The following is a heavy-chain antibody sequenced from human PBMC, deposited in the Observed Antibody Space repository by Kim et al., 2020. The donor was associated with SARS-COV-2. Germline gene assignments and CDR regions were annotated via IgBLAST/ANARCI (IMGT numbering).Heavy chain of an antibody. D-gene: IGHD5-18*01. CDR3: ARDRDGYSYGSSGMDV. J-gene: IGHJ6*02. V-gene: IGHV3-30*09. Sequence: VKGRVAISRDNYKNTVALQMKSLRAEDTAVYYCARDRDGYSYGSSGMDVWGQGTTVTVSS.